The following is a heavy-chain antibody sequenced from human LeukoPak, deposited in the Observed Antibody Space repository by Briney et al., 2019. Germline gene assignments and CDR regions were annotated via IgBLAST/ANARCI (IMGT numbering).Heavy chain of an antibody. CDR2: ISGSGGST. CDR1: GFTFSSYA. CDR3: AKGSEGPTPYDFWSGYYTGPWYFDY. D-gene: IGHD3-3*01. J-gene: IGHJ4*02. Sequence: GGSLRLSCAASGFTFSSYAMSWVRQAPGKGLEWVSAISGSGGSTYYADSVKGRFTISRDNSKNTLYLQMNSLRAEDTAVYYCAKGSEGPTPYDFWSGYYTGPWYFDYWGQGTLVTVSS. V-gene: IGHV3-23*01.